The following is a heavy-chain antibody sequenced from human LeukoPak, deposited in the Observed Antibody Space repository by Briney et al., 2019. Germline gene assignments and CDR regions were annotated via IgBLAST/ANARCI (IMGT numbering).Heavy chain of an antibody. CDR2: IYTSGST. CDR1: GGSISSYY. J-gene: IGHJ6*03. Sequence: SETLSLTCTVSGGSISSYYWSWIRQPAGKGLEWIGRIYTSGSTNYNPSLKSRVTMSVDTSKNQFSLKLSSVTAADTAVYYCARDLRGYYYDSSGYYLYYYYMDVWGKGTTVTISS. CDR3: ARDLRGYYYDSSGYYLYYYYMDV. V-gene: IGHV4-4*07. D-gene: IGHD3-22*01.